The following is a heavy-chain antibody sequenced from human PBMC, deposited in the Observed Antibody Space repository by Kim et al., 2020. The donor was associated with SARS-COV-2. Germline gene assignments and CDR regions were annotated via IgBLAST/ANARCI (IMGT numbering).Heavy chain of an antibody. CDR1: GFTFNNYE. D-gene: IGHD1-1*01. J-gene: IGHJ5*02. CDR2: ISNTGTTI. V-gene: IGHV3-48*03. Sequence: GGSLRLSCAASGFTFNNYEMNGVRQAPGKGLECISYISNTGTTIYYADSVKGRITISRDNAKNSLYLQMNSLRAEDTAVYYCAREKWNDPSSRLNWCDPWGQGILGTVSS. CDR3: AREKWNDPSSRLNWCDP.